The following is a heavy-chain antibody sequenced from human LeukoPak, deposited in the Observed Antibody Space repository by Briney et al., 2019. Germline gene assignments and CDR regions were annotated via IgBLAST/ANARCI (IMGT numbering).Heavy chain of an antibody. CDR3: ARDQAGNHIDW. V-gene: IGHV1-2*06. CDR2: INPNSGGT. J-gene: IGHJ4*02. Sequence: ASVKVSCKASGYTFTGYYMHWLRQAPGQGLEWMGRINPNSGGTNYAQKFQGRVTMTRDTSISTAYMELSRLRSDDTAVYYCARDQAGNHIDWWGQGTLVTVSS. D-gene: IGHD1-14*01. CDR1: GYTFTGYY.